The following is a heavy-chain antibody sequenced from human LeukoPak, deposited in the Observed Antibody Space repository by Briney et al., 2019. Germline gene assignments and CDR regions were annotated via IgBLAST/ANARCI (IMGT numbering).Heavy chain of an antibody. D-gene: IGHD5-24*01. CDR3: ARERRDGPHFDY. J-gene: IGHJ4*02. CDR1: GGSISSYY. Sequence: SSETLSLTCTVSGGSISSYYWSWIRQPPGKGLEWIGYIYYSGSTNYNPSLKSRVTISVDTSKNQFSPKLSSVTAADTAVYYCARERRDGPHFDYWGQGTLVTVSS. CDR2: IYYSGST. V-gene: IGHV4-59*01.